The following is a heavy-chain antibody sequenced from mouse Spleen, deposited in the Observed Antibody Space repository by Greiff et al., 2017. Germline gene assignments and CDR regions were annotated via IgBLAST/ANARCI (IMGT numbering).Heavy chain of an antibody. CDR3: TTWRISSQAWFAY. D-gene: IGHD1-1*01. V-gene: IGHV14-1*01. Sequence: EVQLQQSGAELVRPGASVKLSCTASGFNIKDYYMHWVKQRPEQGLEWIGRIDPEDGDTEYAPKFQGKATMTADTSSNTAYLQLSSLTSEDTAVYYCTTWRISSQAWFAYWGQGTLVTVSA. J-gene: IGHJ3*01. CDR2: IDPEDGDT. CDR1: GFNIKDYY.